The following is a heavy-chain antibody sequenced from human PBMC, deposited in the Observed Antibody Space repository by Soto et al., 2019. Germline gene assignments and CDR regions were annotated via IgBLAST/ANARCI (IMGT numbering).Heavy chain of an antibody. V-gene: IGHV4-31*03. J-gene: IGHJ6*02. CDR2: IYYSGST. CDR3: AGTTYGSGSYSASYGMDV. CDR1: CGSISSGGYY. D-gene: IGHD3-10*01. Sequence: PSETLSLTCTVSCGSISSGGYYWSWIRQHPGKGLEWIGYIYYSGSTYYNPSLKSRVTISVDTSKNQFSLKLSSVTAADTAVYYCAGTTYGSGSYSASYGMDVWGQGTTVTVSS.